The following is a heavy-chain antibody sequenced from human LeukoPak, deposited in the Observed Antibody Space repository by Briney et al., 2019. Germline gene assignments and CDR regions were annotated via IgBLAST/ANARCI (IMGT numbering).Heavy chain of an antibody. J-gene: IGHJ1*01. CDR1: GFTFSSYW. V-gene: IGHV3-74*01. D-gene: IGHD3-22*01. CDR3: ARAPSEIGGYFPEYFRH. CDR2: IKSDGST. Sequence: PEGCLRLSCAASGFTFSSYWMHWVRPAPGKGLVWVSRIKSDGSTNYADSVKGRFTISRDNAKNTVSLQLNSLRAEDTGVYYCARAPSEIGGYFPEYFRHWGQGTLVTVSS.